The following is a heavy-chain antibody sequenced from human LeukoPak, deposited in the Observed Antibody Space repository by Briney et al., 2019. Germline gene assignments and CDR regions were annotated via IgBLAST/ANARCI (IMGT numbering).Heavy chain of an antibody. CDR2: INPNSSGT. CDR3: ARVHCGGDCYWEYYYYYGMDV. CDR1: GYTFIDYY. V-gene: IGHV1-2*02. D-gene: IGHD2-21*02. J-gene: IGHJ6*02. Sequence: ASVKVSCKASGYTFIDYYIHWVRQAPGEGLEWMGWINPNSSGTNYAQKFQGRVTMTRDTSTSTVYMELSSLRSEDTAVYYCARVHCGGDCYWEYYYYYGMDVWGQGTTVTVSS.